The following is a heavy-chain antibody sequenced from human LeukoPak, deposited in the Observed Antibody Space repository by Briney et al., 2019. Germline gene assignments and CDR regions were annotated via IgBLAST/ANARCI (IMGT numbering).Heavy chain of an antibody. CDR1: GFTFSSYG. CDR3: ARDAPAFGFYSSSLGY. J-gene: IGHJ4*02. D-gene: IGHD6-6*01. CDR2: IWYDGINK. Sequence: GVSLSLSCSASGFTFSSYGMHWVRQAPGRGLEWVAAIWYDGINKYYADSVKGRFTISRDTSKSTLYLQMTSLRAEDTAVYYCARDAPAFGFYSSSLGYWGQGTLVTVSS. V-gene: IGHV3-33*01.